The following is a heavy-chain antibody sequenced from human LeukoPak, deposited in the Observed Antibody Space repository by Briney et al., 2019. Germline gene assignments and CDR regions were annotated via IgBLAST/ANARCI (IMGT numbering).Heavy chain of an antibody. CDR1: GFTFSSYA. V-gene: IGHV3-23*01. CDR3: AKGRMYCSGGSCYYSWFDP. J-gene: IGHJ5*02. CDR2: ISGSGGST. Sequence: GGSLRLSCAASGFTFSSYAMSWVRQAPGKGLEWVSAISGSGGSTYYADSVKGRFTISRDNSKNTLYLQMNSLRAEDTAVHYCAKGRMYCSGGSCYYSWFDPWGQGTLVTVSS. D-gene: IGHD2-15*01.